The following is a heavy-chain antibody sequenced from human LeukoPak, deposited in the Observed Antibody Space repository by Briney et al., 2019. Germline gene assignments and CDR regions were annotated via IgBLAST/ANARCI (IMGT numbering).Heavy chain of an antibody. V-gene: IGHV3-43*02. CDR1: GFTHDDHA. CDR2: ISWGGGST. J-gene: IGHJ4*02. CDR3: SKDQPVLSY. D-gene: IGHD4/OR15-4a*01. Sequence: GGSLRLSCAASGFTHDDHAMHWVRQAPGEGLEWVSLISWGGGSTYYAQSVKGRFTISRDNSKNSLFLQMDGLRTEDTALYYCSKDQPVLSYWGQGTLVAVSS.